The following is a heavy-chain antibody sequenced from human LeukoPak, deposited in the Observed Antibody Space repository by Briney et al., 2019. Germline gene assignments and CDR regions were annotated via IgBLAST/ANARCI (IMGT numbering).Heavy chain of an antibody. CDR1: GFTFSNAW. V-gene: IGHV3-15*01. CDR2: IKSKTDGGTA. Sequence: PGGSLRLSCAASGFTFSNAWMSWVRQAPGKGLEWVGRIKSKTDGGTADYAAPVKGRFTISRDDSKNTLYLQMNSLKTEDTAVYYCTTAGRLPAAPEYYFDHWGQGTLVTVSS. J-gene: IGHJ4*02. CDR3: TTAGRLPAAPEYYFDH. D-gene: IGHD2-2*01.